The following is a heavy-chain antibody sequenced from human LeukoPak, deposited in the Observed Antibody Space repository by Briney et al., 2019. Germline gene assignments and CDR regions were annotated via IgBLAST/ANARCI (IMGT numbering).Heavy chain of an antibody. Sequence: PGGSLRLSCAASGFTFDDYGMSWVRQAPGKGLEWVGFIRSKAYGGTTEYAASVKGRFTISRDDSKSIAYLQMNSLKTEDTAVYYCTSLWLHCGGDCYTNQVDYWGQGTLVTVSS. CDR2: IRSKAYGGTT. CDR1: GFTFDDYG. J-gene: IGHJ4*02. D-gene: IGHD2-21*02. V-gene: IGHV3-49*04. CDR3: TSLWLHCGGDCYTNQVDY.